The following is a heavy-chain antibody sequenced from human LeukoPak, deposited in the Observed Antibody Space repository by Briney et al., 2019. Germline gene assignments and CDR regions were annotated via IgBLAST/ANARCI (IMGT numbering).Heavy chain of an antibody. V-gene: IGHV3-49*04. CDR3: TRVNFWSGYYYYYYMDV. Sequence: GGSLRLSCAASGFIFSNSWMSWVRQAPGKGLEWVGFIRSKAYGGTTEYAAPVKGRFTISRDDSKSIAYLQMNSLKTEDTAVYYCTRVNFWSGYYYYYYMDVWGKGTTVTVSS. J-gene: IGHJ6*03. CDR2: IRSKAYGGTT. CDR1: GFIFSNSW. D-gene: IGHD3-3*01.